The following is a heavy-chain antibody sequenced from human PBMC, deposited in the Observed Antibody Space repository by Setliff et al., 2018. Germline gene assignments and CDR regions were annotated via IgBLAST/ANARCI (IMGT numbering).Heavy chain of an antibody. J-gene: IGHJ3*02. CDR3: ARYGDSSGYYLSGAFDI. CDR1: GGTFSSYA. V-gene: IGHV1-8*02. CDR2: MNPNSGNT. D-gene: IGHD3-22*01. Sequence: GASVKVSCKASGGTFSSYAISWVRQATGQGLEWMGWMNPNSGNTGYAQKFQGRVTMTRNTSISTAYMELSSLRSEDTAVYYCARYGDSSGYYLSGAFDIWGQGTMVTVSS.